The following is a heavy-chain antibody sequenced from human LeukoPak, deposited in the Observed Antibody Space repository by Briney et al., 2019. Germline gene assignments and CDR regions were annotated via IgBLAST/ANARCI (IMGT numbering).Heavy chain of an antibody. Sequence: ASVKVSCKASGYTFTSYAISWVRQAPGQGLEWMGGIIPIFGTANYAQKFQGRVTITADESTSTAYMELSSLRSEDTAVYYCARDLGIRLGDRWFDPWGQGTLVTVSS. V-gene: IGHV1-69*13. D-gene: IGHD5-12*01. CDR3: ARDLGIRLGDRWFDP. CDR2: IIPIFGTA. CDR1: GYTFTSYA. J-gene: IGHJ5*02.